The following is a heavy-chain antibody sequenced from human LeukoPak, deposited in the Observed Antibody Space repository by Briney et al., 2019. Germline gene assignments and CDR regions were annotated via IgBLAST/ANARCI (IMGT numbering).Heavy chain of an antibody. CDR2: IYSGGST. J-gene: IGHJ4*02. CDR3: ATSAGEDFDH. Sequence: PGGSLRLSCAASEFTVSSNYMSWVSQAPGKWLEWVSVIYSGGSTFYADSVKGRFTISRHSSKNTMYLQMNSLRAEDTAMYYCATSAGEDFDHWGQGTLVTVSS. V-gene: IGHV3-53*04. CDR1: EFTVSSNY. D-gene: IGHD3-10*01.